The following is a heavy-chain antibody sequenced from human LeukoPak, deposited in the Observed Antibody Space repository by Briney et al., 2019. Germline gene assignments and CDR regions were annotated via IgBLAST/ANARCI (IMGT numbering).Heavy chain of an antibody. J-gene: IGHJ6*03. D-gene: IGHD5-12*01. CDR3: ARTRSWTVATISYYYYYYMDV. Sequence: ASVKVSCKASGYIFTNYDIHWVRQATGQGLEWMAWMNPNSGNTGYAQKFQGRVTMTRNTSISTAYMELSSLRSEDTAVYYCARTRSWTVATISYYYYYYMDVWGKGTTVTISS. CDR2: MNPNSGNT. V-gene: IGHV1-8*02. CDR1: GYIFTNYD.